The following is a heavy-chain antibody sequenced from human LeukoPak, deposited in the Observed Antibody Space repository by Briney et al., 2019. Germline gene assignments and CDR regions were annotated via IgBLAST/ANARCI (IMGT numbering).Heavy chain of an antibody. J-gene: IGHJ4*02. D-gene: IGHD6-13*01. CDR2: VNSGGST. CDR1: GFTVSSNY. Sequence: GFLRLSCAASGFTVSSNYMSWVRQAPGKGLEWVSVVNSGGSTYYADSVKGRFTISRDNSKNTLFLQMNSLRAEDTAVYYCARGEYSSTFDYWGQGALVTVSS. V-gene: IGHV3-66*01. CDR3: ARGEYSSTFDY.